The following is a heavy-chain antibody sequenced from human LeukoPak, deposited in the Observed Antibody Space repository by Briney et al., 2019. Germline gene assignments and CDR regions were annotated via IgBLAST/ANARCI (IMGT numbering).Heavy chain of an antibody. CDR2: ISYDGSNK. D-gene: IGHD3-22*01. CDR3: AKDGTAMYYDSSGYYYDY. J-gene: IGHJ4*02. V-gene: IGHV3-30*18. CDR1: GFTFSSYT. Sequence: PGGSLRLSCAASGFTFSSYTMSWVRQAPGKGLEWVAVISYDGSNKYYADSVKGRFTISRDNSKNTLYLQMNSLRAEDTAVYYCAKDGTAMYYDSSGYYYDYWGQGTLVTVSS.